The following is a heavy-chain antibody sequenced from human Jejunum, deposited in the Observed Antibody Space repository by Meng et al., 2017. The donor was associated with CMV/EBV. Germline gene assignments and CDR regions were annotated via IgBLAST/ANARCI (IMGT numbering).Heavy chain of an antibody. CDR2: INSDGSST. D-gene: IGHD3-9*01. J-gene: IGHJ6*02. V-gene: IGHV3-74*01. Sequence: SGFTFSAFWMHWVRQAPGKGLVWVSRINSDGSSTIYADSVKGRFTISRDNAKNTLYLQMNSLRAEDTAEYYCARATISSLSGMDVWGQGTTVTVSS. CDR1: GFTFSAFW. CDR3: ARATISSLSGMDV.